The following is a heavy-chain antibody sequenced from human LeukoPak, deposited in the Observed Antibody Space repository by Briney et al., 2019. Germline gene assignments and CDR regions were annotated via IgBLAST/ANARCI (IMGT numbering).Heavy chain of an antibody. CDR1: GYTFTGYY. D-gene: IGHD5-18*01. CDR3: ARALHRIQLWFSTGAY. V-gene: IGHV1-2*02. Sequence: GASVKVSCKASGYTFTGYYMHWVRQAPGQGLEWMGWINPNSGGTNYAQKFQGRVTMTRDTSISTAYMELSRLRSDDTAVYYCARALHRIQLWFSTGAYWSQGTLVTVSS. CDR2: INPNSGGT. J-gene: IGHJ4*02.